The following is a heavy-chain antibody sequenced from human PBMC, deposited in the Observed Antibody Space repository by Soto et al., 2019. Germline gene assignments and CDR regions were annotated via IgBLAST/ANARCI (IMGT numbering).Heavy chain of an antibody. CDR2: ISGSGGST. CDR1: GFTFSSYA. Sequence: EVQLLESGGGLVQPGGSLRLSCAASGFTFSSYAMSWVRQAPGKGLEWVSAISGSGGSTYYADSVKGRFTISRDNSKNTRYLQMNSLRAEDTAVYYCAKGRGYCAGTSCYVGSDYWGQGTLVTVSS. V-gene: IGHV3-23*01. CDR3: AKGRGYCAGTSCYVGSDY. D-gene: IGHD2-2*01. J-gene: IGHJ4*02.